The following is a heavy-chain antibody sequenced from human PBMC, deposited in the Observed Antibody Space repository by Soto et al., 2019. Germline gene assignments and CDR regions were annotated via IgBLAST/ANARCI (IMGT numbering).Heavy chain of an antibody. J-gene: IGHJ6*03. CDR1: GFTFSSYA. D-gene: IGHD3-3*01. CDR2: ISGSGGST. CDR3: AKFPQYDFWSGYEHYYMDV. Sequence: GGSLRLSCAASGFTFSSYAMSWVRQAPGKGLEWVSAISGSGGSTYYADSVKGRFTISRDNSKNTLYLQMNSLRAEDTAVYYCAKFPQYDFWSGYEHYYMDVWGKGTTVTVSS. V-gene: IGHV3-23*01.